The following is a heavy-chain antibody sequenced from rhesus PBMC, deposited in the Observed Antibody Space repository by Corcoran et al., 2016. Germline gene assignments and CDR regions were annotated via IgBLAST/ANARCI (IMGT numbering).Heavy chain of an antibody. CDR1: RGSLSDRY. CDR3: ASKYEDDYGYLGDY. D-gene: IGHD3-9*01. V-gene: IGHV4-169*02. J-gene: IGHJ4*01. CDR2: IYGSVSSN. Sequence: PVQGSGQGLVKPSEHLSVTCAVSRGSLSDRYWSWIRQATGKGREWIGYIYGSVSSNPSNPPRITRVTLSVDTSKTQLSLKLSSATAAVTAVYYWASKYEDDYGYLGDYWGQGVLVTVSS.